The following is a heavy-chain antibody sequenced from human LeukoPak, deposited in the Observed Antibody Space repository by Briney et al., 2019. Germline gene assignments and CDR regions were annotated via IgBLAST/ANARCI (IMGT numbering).Heavy chain of an antibody. V-gene: IGHV4-59*01. CDR1: GGSISSYS. Sequence: SETLSLTCTVSGGSISSYSWSWIRQPPGKELERIGYIYYSGSTNYNPSLKSRVTISIDTSKNQFSLKLSSVTAADTAVYYCATHPPKLCTGGSCSDYWGQGTLVTVSS. CDR2: IYYSGST. CDR3: ATHPPKLCTGGSCSDY. J-gene: IGHJ4*02. D-gene: IGHD2-15*01.